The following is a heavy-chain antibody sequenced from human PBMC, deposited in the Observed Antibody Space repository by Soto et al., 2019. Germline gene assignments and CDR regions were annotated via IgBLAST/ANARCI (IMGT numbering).Heavy chain of an antibody. CDR1: GFTFSNAW. CDR3: TTDRVDTAMDFDY. CDR2: IKSKTDGGTT. D-gene: IGHD5-18*01. V-gene: IGHV3-15*01. Sequence: KPGGSLRLSCAASGFTFSNAWMSWVRQAPGKGLEWVGRIKSKTDGGTTDYAAPVKGRFTISRDDSKNTLYLQMNSLKTEDTAVYYCTTDRVDTAMDFDYWGQGTLVTVSS. J-gene: IGHJ4*02.